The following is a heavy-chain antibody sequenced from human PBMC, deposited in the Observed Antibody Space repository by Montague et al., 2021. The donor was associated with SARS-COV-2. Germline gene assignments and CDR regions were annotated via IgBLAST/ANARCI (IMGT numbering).Heavy chain of an antibody. J-gene: IGHJ4*02. V-gene: IGHV4-59*01. CDR3: ARDVRYYYDQ. Sequence: SETLSLTCSVSGGSMSSYHWFWIRQPPGKGLEWIGYVSYRGSTNYNPSLKSGVTISLDTSKNRFSLRVTSVTAADTAVYYCARDVRYYYDQWGQGILVTVSS. D-gene: IGHD3-10*01. CDR1: GGSMSSYH. CDR2: VSYRGST.